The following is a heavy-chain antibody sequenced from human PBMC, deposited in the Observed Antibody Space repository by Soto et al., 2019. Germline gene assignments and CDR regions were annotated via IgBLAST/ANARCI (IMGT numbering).Heavy chain of an antibody. V-gene: IGHV1-46*03. CDR2: INPSGGST. Sequence: ASVKVSCKASGYTFTSYYMHWVRQAPAQGLEWMGIINPSGGSTSYAQKFQGRVTMTRDTSTSTVYMELSSLRSEDTAVYYCDREGDIVATKGAFDIWGQGTMVTVSS. J-gene: IGHJ3*02. CDR1: GYTFTSYY. CDR3: DREGDIVATKGAFDI. D-gene: IGHD5-12*01.